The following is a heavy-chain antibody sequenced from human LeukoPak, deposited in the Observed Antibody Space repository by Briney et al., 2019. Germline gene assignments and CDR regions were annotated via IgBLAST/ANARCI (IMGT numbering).Heavy chain of an antibody. CDR3: GRQGYTASHYFFDY. Sequence: PSETLSLTCTVSSGSINSDYWGWVPQPPGKGLEWIGRIYTTGATQYNPSLKSRVTMSVDTSTNQFSLNLRSMTAADTPVYYCGRQGYTASHYFFDYWSQGSLVAVS. D-gene: IGHD2-2*02. V-gene: IGHV4-4*07. J-gene: IGHJ4*02. CDR2: IYTTGAT. CDR1: SGSINSDY.